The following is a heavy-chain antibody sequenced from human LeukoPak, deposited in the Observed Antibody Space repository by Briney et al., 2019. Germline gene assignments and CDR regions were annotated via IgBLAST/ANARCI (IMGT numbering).Heavy chain of an antibody. V-gene: IGHV3-21*01. CDR1: GFTFSIYS. J-gene: IGHJ4*02. CDR3: ARRTNDFDY. D-gene: IGHD2-8*01. CDR2: ISSSSSYI. Sequence: GGSLRLSCAASGFTFSIYSMNWVRQAPGKGLEWVSSISSSSSYIYYADSVQGRFTISRDNAKNSLYLQMNSLRAEDTAVYYCARRTNDFDYWGQGTLVTVSS.